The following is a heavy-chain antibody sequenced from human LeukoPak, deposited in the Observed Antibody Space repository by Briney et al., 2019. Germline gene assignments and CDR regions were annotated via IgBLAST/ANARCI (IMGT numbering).Heavy chain of an antibody. CDR2: ISLTGGST. D-gene: IGHD3-10*01. Sequence: PGGSLRLSCAASGFTFSSYAMGWVRQAPGKGLEWVSAISLTGGSTYYADSAKGRFTISRDNSRNTLYLQMNSLRAEDTAVYYCASGGLARDYYFDYWGQGTLVTVSS. CDR1: GFTFSSYA. CDR3: ASGGLARDYYFDY. V-gene: IGHV3-23*01. J-gene: IGHJ4*02.